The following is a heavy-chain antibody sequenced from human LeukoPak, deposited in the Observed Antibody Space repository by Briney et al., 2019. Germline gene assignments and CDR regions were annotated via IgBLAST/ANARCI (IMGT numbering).Heavy chain of an antibody. V-gene: IGHV1-2*02. J-gene: IGHJ4*02. CDR1: GYTFTGYY. CDR2: INPNSGGT. Sequence: ASVKVSCKASGYTFTGYYMHWVRQAPGQGLEWMGWINPNSGGTNYAQKFQGRVTMTRDTSISTAYMELSRLRSDDTAVYYCVRGALGLQSFDYWGQGTLVTVSS. CDR3: VRGALGLQSFDY. D-gene: IGHD4-11*01.